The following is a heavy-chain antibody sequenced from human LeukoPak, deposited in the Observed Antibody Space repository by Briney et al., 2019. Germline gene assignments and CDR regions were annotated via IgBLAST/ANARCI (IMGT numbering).Heavy chain of an antibody. CDR3: AKDPKIQLWLSYYGMDV. V-gene: IGHV3-30*18. Sequence: GRSLRLSCAASGFTFSSYGMHWVRQAPGKGLEWVAVISYDGSNKYYADSVEGRFTISRDNSKNTLYLQMNSLRAEDTAVYYCAKDPKIQLWLSYYGMDVWGQGTTVTVSS. D-gene: IGHD5-18*01. CDR1: GFTFSSYG. CDR2: ISYDGSNK. J-gene: IGHJ6*02.